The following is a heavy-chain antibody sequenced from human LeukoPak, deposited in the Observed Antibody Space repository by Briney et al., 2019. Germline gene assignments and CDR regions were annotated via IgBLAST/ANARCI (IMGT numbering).Heavy chain of an antibody. CDR1: GFTFSSYA. J-gene: IGHJ4*02. Sequence: PGGSLRLSCAASGFTFSSYAMSWVRQAPGKGLEWVSSISSSSSSIYYADSVKGRFTISRDNAENSLYLQMNSLRAEDTAVYYCARCRGGSCFSSGYFDYWGQGTLVTVSS. CDR2: ISSSSSSI. D-gene: IGHD2-15*01. V-gene: IGHV3-21*01. CDR3: ARCRGGSCFSSGYFDY.